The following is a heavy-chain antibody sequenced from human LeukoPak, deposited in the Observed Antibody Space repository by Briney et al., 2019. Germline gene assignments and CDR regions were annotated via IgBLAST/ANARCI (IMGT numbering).Heavy chain of an antibody. CDR1: GGSISSYY. V-gene: IGHV4-59*01. D-gene: IGHD2-15*01. J-gene: IGHJ6*02. CDR2: IYYSGST. Sequence: SETLSLTCTVSGGSISSYYWSWIRQPPGKGLEWIGYIYYSGSTNYNPSLKSRVTISVDTSKNQFSLKLSSVTAADTAVYYCARRDIVGTYGMDVWGQGTTATVSS. CDR3: ARRDIVGTYGMDV.